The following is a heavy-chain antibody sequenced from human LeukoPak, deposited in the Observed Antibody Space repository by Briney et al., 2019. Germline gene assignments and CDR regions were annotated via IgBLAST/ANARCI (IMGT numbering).Heavy chain of an antibody. J-gene: IGHJ3*02. CDR3: SRSVIAVAGYDAFDI. D-gene: IGHD6-19*01. V-gene: IGHV3-48*02. CDR2: ISSSSSII. CDR1: GFTFSSYS. Sequence: GALRLSCAASGFTFSSYSMNWVRQAPGKGLEWLSYISSSSSIIYYADSVKGRFTISRDNAKNSLYLEMNSLRDEDTAVYYCSRSVIAVAGYDAFDIWGQGTVVTVSS.